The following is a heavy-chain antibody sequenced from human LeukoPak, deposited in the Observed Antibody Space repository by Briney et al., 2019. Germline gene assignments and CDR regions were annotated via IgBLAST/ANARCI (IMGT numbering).Heavy chain of an antibody. Sequence: GGSLRLSCAASRFTFSAYSMNWVRQAPGEGRQWVSSIGAGGGHIYYTDSMKGRFTISRDNAKDSLFLQVNSLRGEDTAVYYCVRLGSGATRADVFDIWGRGTMVTVSS. CDR3: VRLGSGATRADVFDI. CDR2: IGAGGGHI. V-gene: IGHV3-21*06. D-gene: IGHD1-26*01. CDR1: RFTFSAYS. J-gene: IGHJ3*02.